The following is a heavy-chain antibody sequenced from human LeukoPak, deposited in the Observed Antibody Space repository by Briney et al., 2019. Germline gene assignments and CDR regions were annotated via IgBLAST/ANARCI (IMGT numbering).Heavy chain of an antibody. D-gene: IGHD3-9*01. CDR3: AKDKARYDILTGYRRYFDY. Sequence: PGGSLRLSCAASGFTFSSYAMSWVRQAPGKGLEWVSAISGSGGSTYYADSVKGRFTISRDNSKNTLYLQMNSLRAEDTAVYYCAKDKARYDILTGYRRYFDYWGQGTLVTVSS. CDR2: ISGSGGST. CDR1: GFTFSSYA. J-gene: IGHJ4*02. V-gene: IGHV3-23*01.